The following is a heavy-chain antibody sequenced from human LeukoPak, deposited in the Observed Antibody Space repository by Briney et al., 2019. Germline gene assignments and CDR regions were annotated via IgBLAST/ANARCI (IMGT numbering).Heavy chain of an antibody. Sequence: ASVKGSCKASGYTFIDYWIHWVRQAPGQGLEWMGRIDLKTGDITSAQKFQGRVTMTRDTSISTTYMDLSGLGTDDTAVYYCARDSPHQRFDYWGQGTLVTVSS. CDR1: GYTFIDYW. CDR3: ARDSPHQRFDY. J-gene: IGHJ4*02. CDR2: IDLKTGDI. V-gene: IGHV1-2*02.